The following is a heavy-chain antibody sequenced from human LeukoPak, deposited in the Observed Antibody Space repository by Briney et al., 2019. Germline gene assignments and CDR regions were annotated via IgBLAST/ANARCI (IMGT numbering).Heavy chain of an antibody. CDR2: IKQDGSEK. CDR3: ARVSSSGHDDFDI. CDR1: GFTFSSYW. J-gene: IGHJ3*02. D-gene: IGHD3-22*01. V-gene: IGHV3-7*01. Sequence: GGSLRLSCAASGFTFSSYWMSWVRQAPGKGLEGVANIKQDGSEKYYVDSVKGRFTISRDNAKNSVYLQMNSLRAEDTAVYYCARVSSSGHDDFDIWGQGTMVTVSS.